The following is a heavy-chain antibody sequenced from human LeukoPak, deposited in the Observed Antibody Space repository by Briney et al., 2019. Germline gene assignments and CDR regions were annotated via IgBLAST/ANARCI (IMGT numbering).Heavy chain of an antibody. V-gene: IGHV3-30*18. CDR1: GFTFSSYG. D-gene: IGHD2-15*01. CDR2: ISYDGSNK. Sequence: GGSLRLSCAASGFTFSSYGMHWVRQAPGKGLEWVAVISYDGSNKYYADSVKGRFTISRYNSKNTLYLQMNSLRAEDTAVYYCAKDILGYCSGGSCYGLDYWGQGTLLSASS. CDR3: AKDILGYCSGGSCYGLDY. J-gene: IGHJ4*02.